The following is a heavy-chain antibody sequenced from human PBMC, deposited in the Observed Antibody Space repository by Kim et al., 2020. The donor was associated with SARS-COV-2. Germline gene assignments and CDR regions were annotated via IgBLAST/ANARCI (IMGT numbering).Heavy chain of an antibody. J-gene: IGHJ6*02. V-gene: IGHV1-2*02. D-gene: IGHD3-22*01. Sequence: ASVKVSCKASGYTFTGYYMHWVRQAPGQGLEWMGWINPNSGGTNYAQKFQGRVTMTRDTSISTAYMELSRLRSDDTAVYYCAREVGIMIVVVIPGYGMDVWGQGTTVTVSS. CDR1: GYTFTGYY. CDR3: AREVGIMIVVVIPGYGMDV. CDR2: INPNSGGT.